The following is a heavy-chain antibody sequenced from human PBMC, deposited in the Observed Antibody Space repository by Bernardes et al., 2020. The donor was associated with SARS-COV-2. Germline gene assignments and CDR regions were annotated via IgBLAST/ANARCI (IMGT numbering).Heavy chain of an antibody. D-gene: IGHD3-16*02. CDR3: ATSWPLRLGELSHPVYYYYYGMDV. CDR2: FDPEDGET. Sequence: VQVTRKVSGYTLPELSMHWVRQAPGKELEWMGGFDPEDGETIYAQKFQGRVTMTEDTSTDTAYMELSSLRSEDTAVYYCATSWPLRLGELSHPVYYYYYGMDVWGQGTTVTVSS. CDR1: GYTLPELS. J-gene: IGHJ6*02. V-gene: IGHV1-24*01.